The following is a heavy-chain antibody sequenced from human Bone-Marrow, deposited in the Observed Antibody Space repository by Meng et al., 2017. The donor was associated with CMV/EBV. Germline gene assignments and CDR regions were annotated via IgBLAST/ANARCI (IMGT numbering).Heavy chain of an antibody. Sequence: GESLKISCAASGFTFSSYAMHWVRQAPGKGLEWVAVISYDGSNKYYADSVKGRFTISRDNSKNSLYLQMNSLRAEDTALYYCAKDMAYYDFWSGYSYYYYYGMDVWRQGTTVTVSS. D-gene: IGHD3-3*01. CDR2: ISYDGSNK. CDR3: AKDMAYYDFWSGYSYYYYYGMDV. V-gene: IGHV3-30-3*01. CDR1: GFTFSSYA. J-gene: IGHJ6*02.